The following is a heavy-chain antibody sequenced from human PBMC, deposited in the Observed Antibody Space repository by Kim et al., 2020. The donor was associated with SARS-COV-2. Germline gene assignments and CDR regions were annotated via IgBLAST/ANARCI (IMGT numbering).Heavy chain of an antibody. CDR3: ARSSCSGGSCSQGDY. CDR2: IYPGDSDT. J-gene: IGHJ4*02. CDR1: GYSFTSYW. Sequence: GESLKISCKGSGYSFTSYWIGWVRQMPGKGLEWMGIIYPGDSDTRYSPSFQGQVTISADKSISTAYLQWSSLKASDTAMYYCARSSCSGGSCSQGDYWGQGTLVTVSS. D-gene: IGHD2-15*01. V-gene: IGHV5-51*01.